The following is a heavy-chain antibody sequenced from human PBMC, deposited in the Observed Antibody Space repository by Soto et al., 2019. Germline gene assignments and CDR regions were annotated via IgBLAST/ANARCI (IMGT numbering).Heavy chain of an antibody. V-gene: IGHV3-23*01. CDR3: AKDQENYYGSGSYYIPTSFGFDY. J-gene: IGHJ4*02. D-gene: IGHD3-10*01. Sequence: AISGSGGSTYYADSVKGRFTISRDNSKNTLYLQMNSLRAEDTAVYYCAKDQENYYGSGSYYIPTSFGFDYWGQGTLVTVSS. CDR2: ISGSGGST.